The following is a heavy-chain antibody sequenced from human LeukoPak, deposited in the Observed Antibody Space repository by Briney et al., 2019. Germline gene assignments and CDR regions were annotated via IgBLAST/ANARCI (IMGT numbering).Heavy chain of an antibody. CDR1: GFTFSSYS. Sequence: PGGSLRLSCAASGFTFSSYSRNWVRQAPGKGREWVSYISSSSSTIYYADSVKGRFTISRDNAKNSLYLQMNSLRAEDTAVYYCARGRVITMVRGVLVYWGQGTLVTVSS. V-gene: IGHV3-48*01. CDR3: ARGRVITMVRGVLVY. CDR2: ISSSSSTI. J-gene: IGHJ4*02. D-gene: IGHD3-10*01.